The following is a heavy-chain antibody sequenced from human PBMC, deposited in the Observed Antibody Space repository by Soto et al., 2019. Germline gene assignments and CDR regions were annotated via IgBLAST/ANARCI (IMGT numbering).Heavy chain of an antibody. J-gene: IGHJ4*02. Sequence: QVQLVESGGGVVQPGRSLRLSCAASGFTFSSYGMHWVRQAPGKGLEWVAVISYDGSNKYYADSVKGRFTISRDNSKNTLYLQRNSLRAEDTAVYYCAKGAGITMVRGVIPDCDYWGQGTLVTVSS. CDR1: GFTFSSYG. CDR3: AKGAGITMVRGVIPDCDY. CDR2: ISYDGSNK. V-gene: IGHV3-30*18. D-gene: IGHD3-10*01.